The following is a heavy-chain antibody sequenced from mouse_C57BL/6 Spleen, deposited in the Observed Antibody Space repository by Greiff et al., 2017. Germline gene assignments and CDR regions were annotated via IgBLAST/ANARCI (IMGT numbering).Heavy chain of an antibody. CDR3: ARDSPYDYDGYFDV. CDR2: INSDGSST. D-gene: IGHD2-4*01. J-gene: IGHJ1*03. V-gene: IGHV5-16*01. Sequence: EVKLVESEGGLVQPGSSMKLSCTASGFTFSDYYMAWVRQVPEKGLEWVANINSDGSSTYYLDSLKSRFIISRDNAKNILYLQMSSLKSEDTATYYCARDSPYDYDGYFDVWGTGTTVTVSS. CDR1: GFTFSDYY.